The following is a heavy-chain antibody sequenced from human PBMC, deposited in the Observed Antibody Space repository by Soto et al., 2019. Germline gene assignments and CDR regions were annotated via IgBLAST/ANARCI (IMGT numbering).Heavy chain of an antibody. CDR1: GFTFSGSA. Sequence: EVQLVESGGGLVQPGGSLKLSCAASGFTFSGSAMHWVRQASGKGLEWVGRIRSKANSYATAYAASVKGRFTVSRDDSNNTAYLQLSSLKTEVTAVYYCTPEGAGFDYWGQGNLVTVSS. CDR3: TPEGAGFDY. D-gene: IGHD1-26*01. J-gene: IGHJ4*02. CDR2: IRSKANSYAT. V-gene: IGHV3-73*02.